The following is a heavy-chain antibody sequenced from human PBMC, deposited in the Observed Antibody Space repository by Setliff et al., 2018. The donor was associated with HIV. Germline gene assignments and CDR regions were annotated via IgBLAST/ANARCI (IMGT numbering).Heavy chain of an antibody. Sequence: ASVKVSCKTSGYTFNNYDINWVRQATGQGFEWMGWMNPYSGNTGFAQSFQGRLTMTRNTSINTAYMELTSLTSEDTAVYYCATAGIYIVATIPLDYWGQGTLVTVSS. CDR1: GYTFNNYD. CDR2: MNPYSGNT. CDR3: ATAGIYIVATIPLDY. D-gene: IGHD5-12*01. V-gene: IGHV1-8*02. J-gene: IGHJ4*02.